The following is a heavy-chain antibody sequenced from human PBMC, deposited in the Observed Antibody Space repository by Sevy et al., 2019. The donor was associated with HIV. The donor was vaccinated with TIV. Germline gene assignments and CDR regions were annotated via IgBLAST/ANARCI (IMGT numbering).Heavy chain of an antibody. V-gene: IGHV3-30*04. CDR3: AKDFHVFGSPSVYYFDF. J-gene: IGHJ4*02. Sequence: GGSLRLSCAASGLVFSDFAMHWVRQAPGKGLEWVALISYDGSNKYYAESVKGRFTISRDNSKRTLYLQMNSLRTEDTAIYYCAKDFHVFGSPSVYYFDFWGQGTLVTVS. CDR1: GLVFSDFA. CDR2: ISYDGSNK. D-gene: IGHD3-10*01.